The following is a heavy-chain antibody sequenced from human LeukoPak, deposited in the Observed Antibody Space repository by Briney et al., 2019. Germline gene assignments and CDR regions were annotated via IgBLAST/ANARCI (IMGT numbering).Heavy chain of an antibody. Sequence: GGSLRLSCAASGFTFSTYNMNWVRQAPGKGLEWVSSIGSSSTYIYYADSVKGRFTISRDNAKSSLYLQMNSLRAEDTAVYYCARYPISDYDFDYWGQGTLVTVSS. CDR2: IGSSSTYI. D-gene: IGHD4-17*01. CDR1: GFTFSTYN. V-gene: IGHV3-21*01. CDR3: ARYPISDYDFDY. J-gene: IGHJ4*02.